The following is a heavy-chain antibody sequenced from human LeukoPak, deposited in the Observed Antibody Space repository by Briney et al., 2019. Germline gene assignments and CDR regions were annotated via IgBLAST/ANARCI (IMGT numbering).Heavy chain of an antibody. CDR2: IYYSGST. D-gene: IGHD3-22*01. Sequence: SETLSLTCTVSGGSISSSSYYWSWIRQPPGKGLEWIGYIYYSGSTNYNPSLKSRVTVSVDTSKNQFSLKLSSVTAADTAVYYCARDYYDSSGYNDAFDIWGQGTMVTVSS. V-gene: IGHV4-61*01. J-gene: IGHJ3*02. CDR1: GGSISSSSYY. CDR3: ARDYYDSSGYNDAFDI.